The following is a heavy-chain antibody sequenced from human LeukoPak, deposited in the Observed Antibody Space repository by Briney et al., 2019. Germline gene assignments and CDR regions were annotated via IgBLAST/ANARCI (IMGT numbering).Heavy chain of an antibody. J-gene: IGHJ4*02. CDR2: INPNSGGT. CDR3: ARGLLWFGEGLDY. V-gene: IGHV1-2*02. Sequence: ASVKVSCKASGYTFTGYYMHWVRQAPGQGLEWMGWINPNSGGTNYAQKFQGRVTMTRDTSISTAYMELSSLRSEDTAVYYCARGLLWFGEGLDYWGQGTLVTVSS. D-gene: IGHD3-10*01. CDR1: GYTFTGYY.